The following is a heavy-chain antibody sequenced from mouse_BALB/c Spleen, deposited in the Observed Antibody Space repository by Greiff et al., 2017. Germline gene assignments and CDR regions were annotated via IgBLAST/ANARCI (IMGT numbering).Heavy chain of an antibody. Sequence: EVQLQQSGPRLVKPSQTLSLTCSVSGDSFTSCYWNWIRKFPGNNLEYMGYISSSGSTYYNPSLKSRISITRDTSKNQYYLQLNSVTTEDTATYYCAREGYGKYFLAYGGKGTRVTVSA. CDR2: ISSSGST. CDR1: GDSFTSCY. CDR3: AREGYGKYFLAY. J-gene: IGHJ3*01. V-gene: IGHV3-8*02. D-gene: IGHD2-10*02.